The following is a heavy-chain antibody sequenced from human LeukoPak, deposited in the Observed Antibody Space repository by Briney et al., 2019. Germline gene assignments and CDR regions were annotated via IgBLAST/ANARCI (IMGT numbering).Heavy chain of an antibody. CDR2: INPNSGGT. J-gene: IGHJ3*02. CDR3: ATPSTYYDILTGYDLTKDAFDI. D-gene: IGHD3-9*01. Sequence: ASVKVSCKASGYTFTGYYMHWVRQAPGQGLEWMGWINPNSGGTNYAQKFQGRVTMTRDTSISTAYMELSRLRSDDTAVYYCATPSTYYDILTGYDLTKDAFDIWGQGTMVTVSS. V-gene: IGHV1-2*02. CDR1: GYTFTGYY.